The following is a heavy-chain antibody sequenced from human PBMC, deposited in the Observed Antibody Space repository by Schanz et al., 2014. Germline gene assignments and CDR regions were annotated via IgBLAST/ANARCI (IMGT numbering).Heavy chain of an antibody. CDR2: FT. CDR3: VRELSGGTFDY. Sequence: QVQLVQSGAEAKKTGASVKVSCKASGYTFFDYGFTWVRQAPGQGLEWLGRFTHISQKFQGRVTMTRDTSSTTAYMELNSLRSDDTAVYYCVRELSGGTFDYWGQGALVTVSS. D-gene: IGHD1-1*01. V-gene: IGHV1-2*06. CDR1: GYTFFDYG. J-gene: IGHJ4*02.